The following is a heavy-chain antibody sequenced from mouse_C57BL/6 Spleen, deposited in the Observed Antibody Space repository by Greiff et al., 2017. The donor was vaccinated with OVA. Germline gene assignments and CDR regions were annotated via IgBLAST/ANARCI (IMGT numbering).Heavy chain of an antibody. J-gene: IGHJ1*03. CDR1: GFTFSSYA. V-gene: IGHV5-9-1*02. D-gene: IGHD1-1*01. CDR2: ISSGGDYI. Sequence: EVMLVESGEGLVKPGGSLKLSCAASGFTFSSYAMSWVRQTPEKRLEWVAYISSGGDYIYYADTVKGRFTISRDNARNTLYLQMSSLKSEDTAMYYCTREAYYGSSWYFDVWGTGTTVTVSS. CDR3: TREAYYGSSWYFDV.